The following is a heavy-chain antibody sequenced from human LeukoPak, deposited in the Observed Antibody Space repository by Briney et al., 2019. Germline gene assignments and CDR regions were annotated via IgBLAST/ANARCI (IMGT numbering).Heavy chain of an antibody. V-gene: IGHV4-34*01. CDR2: INHSGST. D-gene: IGHD3-10*01. J-gene: IGHJ4*02. CDR1: GGSFSGYY. CDR3: ARGTMVRGVVVFDY. Sequence: SGTLSLTCAVYGGSFSGYYWSWIRQPPGKGLEWIGEINHSGSTNYNPSLKSRATISVDTSKNQFSLKLSSVTAADTAVYYCARGTMVRGVVVFDYWGQGTLVTVSS.